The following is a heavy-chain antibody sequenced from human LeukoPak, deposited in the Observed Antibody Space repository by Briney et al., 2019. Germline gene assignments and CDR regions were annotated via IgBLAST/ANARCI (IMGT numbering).Heavy chain of an antibody. CDR2: IYYSGST. J-gene: IGHJ3*02. D-gene: IGHD3-22*01. Sequence: PSETLSLTCTVSGGSISSGGYYWSWIRQHPGKGLEWIGYIYYSGSTYYNPSLKSRVTISVDTSKNQFSLKLSSVTAADTAVYYCASYYYDSSGYLGDAFDIWGQGTMVTVSS. CDR3: ASYYYDSSGYLGDAFDI. V-gene: IGHV4-31*03. CDR1: GGSISSGGYY.